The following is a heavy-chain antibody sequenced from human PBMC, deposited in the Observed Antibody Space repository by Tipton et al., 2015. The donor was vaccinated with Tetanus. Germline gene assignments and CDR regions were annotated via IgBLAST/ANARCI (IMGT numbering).Heavy chain of an antibody. CDR1: GGSISSNY. Sequence: TLSLTCTVSGGSISSNYWSWIRQPAGKGLEWIGYIYYSGSTYYNPSLKSRLTISVDTSKRQFSLKLSSVTAADTAVYYCARHTNFWSGYYIVYWGQGTLVTVSS. J-gene: IGHJ4*02. CDR2: IYYSGST. V-gene: IGHV4-59*06. CDR3: ARHTNFWSGYYIVY. D-gene: IGHD3-3*01.